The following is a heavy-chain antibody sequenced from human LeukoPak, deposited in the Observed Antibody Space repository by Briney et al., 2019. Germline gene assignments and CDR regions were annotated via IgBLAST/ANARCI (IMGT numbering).Heavy chain of an antibody. CDR2: ISSSSSYI. J-gene: IGHJ4*02. V-gene: IGHV3-21*01. CDR3: ASGLDSMTTVTRHRNY. CDR1: GFTFSSYS. D-gene: IGHD4-17*01. Sequence: PGGSLRLSCAASGFTFSSYSMNWVRQAPGKGLEWVSSISSSSSYIYYADSVKGRFTISRDNAKNSLYLQMNSLRAEDTAVYYCASGLDSMTTVTRHRNYWGQGTLVTVSS.